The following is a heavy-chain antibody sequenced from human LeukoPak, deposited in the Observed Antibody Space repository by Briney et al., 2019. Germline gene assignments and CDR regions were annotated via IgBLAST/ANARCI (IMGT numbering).Heavy chain of an antibody. Sequence: SGRSLRLSCAASGFTFSSYAMHWVRQAPGKGLEWVAVISYDGSNKYYADSVKGRFTISRDNSKSTLYLQMNSLRAEDTAVYYCARGPERTGVGTRYYYDMDVWGQGTTVTVSS. J-gene: IGHJ6*02. CDR2: ISYDGSNK. V-gene: IGHV3-30-3*01. D-gene: IGHD2-8*01. CDR1: GFTFSSYA. CDR3: ARGPERTGVGTRYYYDMDV.